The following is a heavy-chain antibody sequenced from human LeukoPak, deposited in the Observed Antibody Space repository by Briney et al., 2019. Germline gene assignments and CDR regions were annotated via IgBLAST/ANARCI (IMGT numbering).Heavy chain of an antibody. Sequence: GGSLRLSCAASGFTFNNYWMTWVRQAPGKGLEWVANIKQDGSEKYYVDSVKGRFTISRDNAKNSLYLQMNSLRAEDTAVYYCVVSNSWYVDWGQGTLVTVSS. J-gene: IGHJ4*02. V-gene: IGHV3-7*03. CDR1: GFTFNNYW. D-gene: IGHD6-13*01. CDR3: VVSNSWYVD. CDR2: IKQDGSEK.